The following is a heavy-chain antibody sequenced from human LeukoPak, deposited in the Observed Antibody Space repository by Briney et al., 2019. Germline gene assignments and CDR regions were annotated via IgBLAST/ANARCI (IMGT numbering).Heavy chain of an antibody. CDR2: INPSGGST. CDR3: ARGTIAVAGTSPY. D-gene: IGHD6-19*01. V-gene: IGHV1-46*01. CDR1: GYVFTSHY. Sequence: ASVKVSCKASGYVFTSHYIHWMRQAPGHGLEWMGMINPSGGSTSYAQKFQGRVTMTRDTSTSTAYMELSSLRSEDTAVYYCARGTIAVAGTSPYWGQGTLVTVSS. J-gene: IGHJ4*02.